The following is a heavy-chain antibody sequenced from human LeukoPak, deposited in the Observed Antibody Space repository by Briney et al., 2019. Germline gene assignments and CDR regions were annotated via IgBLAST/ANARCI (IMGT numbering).Heavy chain of an antibody. J-gene: IGHJ4*02. CDR1: GYTFTGYF. Sequence: ASVKVSCKASGYTFTGYFLHWVRRAPGQGFEWMGWINRNSGGTYYTQRFQGRVTMTRDTSISTAYMELSSLRSDDTAVYYCARAQSLTAPAGTFANSWGQGTLVTVSS. CDR2: INRNSGGT. V-gene: IGHV1-2*02. CDR3: ARAQSLTAPAGTFANS. D-gene: IGHD6-13*01.